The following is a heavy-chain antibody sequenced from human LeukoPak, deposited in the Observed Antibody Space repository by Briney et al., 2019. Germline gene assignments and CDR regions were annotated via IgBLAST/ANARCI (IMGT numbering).Heavy chain of an antibody. V-gene: IGHV4-59*08. Sequence: ETLSLTSTVSGGSMTSSYCSSIRHPPGTGLGWSGYIFYTGSTNYNPSLKSRANLLVDTSKNQFSLKLGSVTAADTAVYYCARQPYILGAYYFDYWGQGTLVTVSS. D-gene: IGHD1-26*01. CDR3: ARQPYILGAYYFDY. CDR2: IFYTGST. J-gene: IGHJ4*02. CDR1: GGSMTSSY.